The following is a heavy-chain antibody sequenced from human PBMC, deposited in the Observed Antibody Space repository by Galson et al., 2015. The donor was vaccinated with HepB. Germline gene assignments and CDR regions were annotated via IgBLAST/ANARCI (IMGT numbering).Heavy chain of an antibody. Sequence: QSGAEVKKPGESLKISCQASGFSFTSYWIGWVRQMPGKGLEWMGIIYPGDSDARYSPSFQGQVTISADKSISTAYLQWSSLKASDTAMYYCARGPDCSSTSCYRYYYMDVWGKGTTVTVSS. D-gene: IGHD2-2*01. CDR3: ARGPDCSSTSCYRYYYMDV. CDR2: IYPGDSDA. V-gene: IGHV5-51*03. J-gene: IGHJ6*03. CDR1: GFSFTSYW.